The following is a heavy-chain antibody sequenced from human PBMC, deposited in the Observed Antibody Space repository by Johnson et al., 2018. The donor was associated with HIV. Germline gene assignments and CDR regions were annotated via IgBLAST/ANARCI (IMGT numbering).Heavy chain of an antibody. D-gene: IGHD6-13*01. CDR3: AKCIWGSSLIDAFDI. V-gene: IGHV3-30*18. Sequence: QVQLVESGGGLVQPGRSLRLSCAASGFTFSTYGMHWVRQAPGKGLEWVAVMLYDGSNKFYADSVKGRFTISRDTSKNTLYLQMNGLRVEDTAVYYCAKCIWGSSLIDAFDIWGQGTMVTVSS. J-gene: IGHJ3*02. CDR1: GFTFSTYG. CDR2: MLYDGSNK.